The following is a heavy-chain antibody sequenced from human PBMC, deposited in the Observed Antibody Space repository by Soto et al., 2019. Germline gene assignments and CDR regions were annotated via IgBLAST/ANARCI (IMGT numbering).Heavy chain of an antibody. CDR1: GFTFGDYW. V-gene: IGHV3-74*01. CDR3: ATAEVDY. Sequence: GGSLRLCCAASGFTFGDYWMHWVRQAPGKGLEWVSRMTSDGSTTDYADSVKGRFTVSRDNAKNTLYLQMNSLRAEDTAVYFCATAEVDYWGPGTLVTVSS. J-gene: IGHJ4*02. CDR2: MTSDGSTT.